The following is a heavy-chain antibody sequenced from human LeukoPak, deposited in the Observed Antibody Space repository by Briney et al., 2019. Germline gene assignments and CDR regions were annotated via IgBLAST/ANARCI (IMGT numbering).Heavy chain of an antibody. D-gene: IGHD4-17*01. CDR1: GYTFTGYY. CDR3: ARLGHSDYGFDD. CDR2: INPNSGGT. Sequence: ASVKVSCKASGYTFTGYYIHWVRQAPGQGLEWMGWINPNSGGTNYAQRFQGRVTMTRDTSISTVYMELSRLRSDDTAVYYCARLGHSDYGFDDWGQGTLVTVSS. V-gene: IGHV1-2*02. J-gene: IGHJ4*02.